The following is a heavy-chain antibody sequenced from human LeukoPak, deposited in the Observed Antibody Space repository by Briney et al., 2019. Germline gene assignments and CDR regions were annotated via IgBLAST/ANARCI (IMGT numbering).Heavy chain of an antibody. CDR3: ARELLYYDSSGYYRVNWFDP. V-gene: IGHV3-74*01. CDR2: INSDGSST. J-gene: IGHJ5*02. CDR1: GFTFSSYW. D-gene: IGHD3-22*01. Sequence: PGGSLRLSCAASGFTFSSYWMHWVRQAPGKGLVWVSRINSDGSSTSYADSVKGRFTISRDNAKNTLYLQMNSLRAEDTAVYYCARELLYYDSSGYYRVNWFDPWGQGTLVTVSS.